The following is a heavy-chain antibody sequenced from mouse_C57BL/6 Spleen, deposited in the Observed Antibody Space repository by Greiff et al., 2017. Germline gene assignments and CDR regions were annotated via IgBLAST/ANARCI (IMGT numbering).Heavy chain of an antibody. J-gene: IGHJ3*01. Sequence: QVQLQQPGAELVKPGASVKLSCKASGYTFTSYWMHWVKQRPGQGLEWIGMIHPNSGSTNYNEKFKSKATLTVDKSSSTAYLQLSSLTSEDSAVYYCAREGLCDGYPFAYWGQGTLVTVSA. V-gene: IGHV1-64*01. CDR1: GYTFTSYW. D-gene: IGHD2-3*01. CDR2: IHPNSGST. CDR3: AREGLCDGYPFAY.